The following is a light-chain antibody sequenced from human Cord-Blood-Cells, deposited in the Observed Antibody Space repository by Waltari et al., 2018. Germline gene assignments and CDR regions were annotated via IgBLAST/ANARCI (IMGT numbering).Light chain of an antibody. CDR3: QQYYSTPLT. CDR1: QSVLYSSNNKNY. J-gene: IGKJ4*01. CDR2: WAS. Sequence: DIVMTQSPDSLAVSLGERATINCHSSQSVLYSSNNKNYLAWYHQKPGQPPKLLIYWASTRESGVPHRFSGSGSGTDFTLTISSLQAEDGAVYYCQQYYSTPLTFGGGTKVEIK. V-gene: IGKV4-1*01.